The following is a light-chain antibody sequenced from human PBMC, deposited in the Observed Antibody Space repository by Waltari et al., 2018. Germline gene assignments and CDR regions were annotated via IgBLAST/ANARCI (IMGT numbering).Light chain of an antibody. CDR1: SSNIGSYNL. Sequence: QSALIQPASVSGSPGQSITISCTGTSSNIGSYNLVSWYQQYPGKAPKVMIYDVYKRPSGGSHRFSGSKSGNTASLTISGLQAEDETDYYCCSYAGSNSWVFGGGTKVTVL. V-gene: IGLV2-23*02. J-gene: IGLJ3*02. CDR3: CSYAGSNSWV. CDR2: DVY.